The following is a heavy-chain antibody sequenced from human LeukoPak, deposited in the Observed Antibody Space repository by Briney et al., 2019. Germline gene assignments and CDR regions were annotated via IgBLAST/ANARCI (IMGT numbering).Heavy chain of an antibody. J-gene: IGHJ4*02. D-gene: IGHD5-12*01. CDR2: IYHSGST. Sequence: KSLETLSLTCAVSGGSISSGGYSWSWIRQPPGKGLEWIGYIYHSGSTYYNPSLKSRVTISVDGSKNQFSLKLSSVTAADTAVYYCARGGYNGYNPFDYWGQGTLVTVSS. CDR1: GGSISSGGYS. CDR3: ARGGYNGYNPFDY. V-gene: IGHV4-30-2*01.